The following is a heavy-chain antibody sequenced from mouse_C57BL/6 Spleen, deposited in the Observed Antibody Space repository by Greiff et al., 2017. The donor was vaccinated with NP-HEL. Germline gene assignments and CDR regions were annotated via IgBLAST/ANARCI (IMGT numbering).Heavy chain of an antibody. V-gene: IGHV1-4*01. Sequence: QVQLQQSGAELARPGASVKMSCKASGYTFTSYTMHWVKQRPGQGLEWIGYINPSSGYTKYNQKFKDKATLTADKSSSTAYMQLSSLTSEDSAVYYCARGDDWEDYFDYWGQGTTLTVSS. CDR3: ARGDDWEDYFDY. CDR1: GYTFTSYT. CDR2: INPSSGYT. J-gene: IGHJ2*01. D-gene: IGHD4-1*01.